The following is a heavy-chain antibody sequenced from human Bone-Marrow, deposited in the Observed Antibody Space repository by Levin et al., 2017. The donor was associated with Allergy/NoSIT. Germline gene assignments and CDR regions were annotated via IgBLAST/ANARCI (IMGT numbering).Heavy chain of an antibody. D-gene: IGHD3-16*01. J-gene: IGHJ4*02. V-gene: IGHV3-23*01. CDR2: ISGTGGTT. CDR3: ARSPLGGAMVTRFDY. Sequence: GGSLRLSCAASGFTFNSYVMSWVRQAPGKGLEWVSGISGTGGTTHYADSVKGQLTISRDNSKKTLHLQLNSLRGEDTAIYYCARSPLGGAMVTRFDYWGQGTQVIVSS. CDR1: GFTFNSYV.